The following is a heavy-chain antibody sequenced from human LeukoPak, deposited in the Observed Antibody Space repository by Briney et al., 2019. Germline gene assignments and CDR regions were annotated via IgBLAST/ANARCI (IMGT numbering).Heavy chain of an antibody. Sequence: QPGGSLRLSCAASGFTFSIYWMHWVRQAPGEGLVWVSRISSDESSTNYADSVKGRFTISRDNTKNTLYLQMNSLRAEDTAVYFCAREGGGFLRYFDSWGQGTLVTVSS. V-gene: IGHV3-74*01. J-gene: IGHJ4*02. CDR3: AREGGGFLRYFDS. CDR1: GFTFSIYW. D-gene: IGHD1-26*01. CDR2: ISSDESST.